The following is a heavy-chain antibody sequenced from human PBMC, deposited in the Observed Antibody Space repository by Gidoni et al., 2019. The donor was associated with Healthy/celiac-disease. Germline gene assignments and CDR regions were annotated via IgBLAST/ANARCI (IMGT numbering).Heavy chain of an antibody. Sequence: QVQLVQSGAEVKKPGASVKVSCKASGYTFTSYYMHWVRQAPGQGLEWMGIINPSGCSTSYAQKFQGRGTMTRDTSTSTVYMELSSLRSEDTAVYYCARGCLHDSLLDPTDYWGQGTLVTVSS. D-gene: IGHD1-1*01. CDR3: ARGCLHDSLLDPTDY. J-gene: IGHJ4*02. CDR1: GYTFTSYY. CDR2: INPSGCST. V-gene: IGHV1-46*01.